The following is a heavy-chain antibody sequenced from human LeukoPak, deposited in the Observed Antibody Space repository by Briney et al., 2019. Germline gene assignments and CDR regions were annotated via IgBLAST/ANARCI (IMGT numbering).Heavy chain of an antibody. CDR2: IKQDGSEK. CDR1: GFTFSSYW. J-gene: IGHJ4*02. D-gene: IGHD3-3*01. CDR3: ARDTWSGYSQTKTYYFDY. V-gene: IGHV3-7*01. Sequence: GGSLRLYCAASGFTFSSYWMSWVRQAPGKGLEWVANIKQDGSEKYYVDSVKGRFTISRDNAKNSLYPQMNRLRAEDTAVYYCARDTWSGYSQTKTYYFDYWGQGTLVTVSS.